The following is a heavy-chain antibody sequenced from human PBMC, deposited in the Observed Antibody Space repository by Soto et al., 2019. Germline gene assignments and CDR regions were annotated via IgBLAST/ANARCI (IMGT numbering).Heavy chain of an antibody. J-gene: IGHJ4*02. CDR2: IYSGGRT. CDR3: ARGVGGYEHLCYFDY. V-gene: IGHV3-53*01. Sequence: EVQLVESAGGLIQPGGSLRLSCAASGFTVSSNYMTWVRQAPGKGLEWVSVIYSGGRTYYADSVKGRFTISRDNSKNTLYLQMNSLRAEDTAVYYCARGVGGYEHLCYFDYWGQGTLVTVSS. D-gene: IGHD5-12*01. CDR1: GFTVSSNY.